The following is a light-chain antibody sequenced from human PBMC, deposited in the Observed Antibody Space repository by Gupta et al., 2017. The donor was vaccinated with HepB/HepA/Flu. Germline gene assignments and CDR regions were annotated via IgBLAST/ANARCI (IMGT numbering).Light chain of an antibody. CDR3: QQYDTTPFT. V-gene: IGKV4-1*01. J-gene: IGKJ3*01. CDR2: WAS. Sequence: DIVMTQSPDSLAVSLGERATINCKSSQTILYNSNNKDSLAWFQQKPGQPPKLLIYWASTRASGVPDRFSGSGSGTDFSLTISSLRAEDVAVYYCQQYDTTPFTFGPGTKVDIE. CDR1: QTILYNSNNKDS.